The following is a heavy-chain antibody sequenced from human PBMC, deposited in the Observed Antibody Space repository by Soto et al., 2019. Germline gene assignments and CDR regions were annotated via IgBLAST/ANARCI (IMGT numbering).Heavy chain of an antibody. V-gene: IGHV3-30*18. CDR2: ISYDGSNK. D-gene: IGHD2-21*01. J-gene: IGHJ4*02. CDR1: GFTFSSYG. CDR3: AKDGPILPLDY. Sequence: QVQLVESGGGVVQPGRSLRLSCAASGFTFSSYGMHWVRQAPGKGLEWVAVISYDGSNKYYADSVKGRFTISRDNSKNTLYLQMNSLRAADTAVYYCAKDGPILPLDYWGQGTLVTVSS.